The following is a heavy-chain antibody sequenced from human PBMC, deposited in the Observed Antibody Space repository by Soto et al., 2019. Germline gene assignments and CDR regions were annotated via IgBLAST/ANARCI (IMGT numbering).Heavy chain of an antibody. J-gene: IGHJ4*02. V-gene: IGHV4-30-2*01. Sequence: PSETLSLTCAVSGGSIISGGYSWSWIRQPPGKGLEWIGYTYSGTTHYNPSLESRVTIAMDRSKNQVSLSLKSVTAADTAVYYCAREDSGAFFDFWGQGTLVTVSS. CDR2: TYSGTT. CDR1: GGSIISGGYS. CDR3: AREDSGAFFDF. D-gene: IGHD2-15*01.